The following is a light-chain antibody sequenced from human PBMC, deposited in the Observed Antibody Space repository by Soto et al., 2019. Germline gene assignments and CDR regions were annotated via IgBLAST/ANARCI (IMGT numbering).Light chain of an antibody. J-gene: IGKJ4*01. CDR3: KRYNRWPLS. Sequence: EIVMTQSLATLSVSPGERATLSCRASQSVSSNLAWYQQKPGQAPRLLIYGAYTRATGVPARFSGGGSGTEFTLTIKSLQSEDFAVYYCKRYNRWPLSFGGGTKV. CDR1: QSVSSN. V-gene: IGKV3-15*01. CDR2: GAY.